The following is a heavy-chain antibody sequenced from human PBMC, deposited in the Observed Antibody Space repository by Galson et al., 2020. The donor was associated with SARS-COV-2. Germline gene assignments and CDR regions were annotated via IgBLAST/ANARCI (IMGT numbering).Heavy chain of an antibody. D-gene: IGHD3-9*01. Sequence: TGGSLRLSCAASGFTFSDAWMSWVRQAPGKGLEWVGRIKSKTHGATTDYAAPVKGRLTISRDDSENTLYLQMNSLKTEDTAVYYCTTTYDFLTGPYINYWGQGVPVTVSS. CDR3: TTTYDFLTGPYINY. V-gene: IGHV3-15*01. CDR1: GFTFSDAW. CDR2: IKSKTHGATT. J-gene: IGHJ4*02.